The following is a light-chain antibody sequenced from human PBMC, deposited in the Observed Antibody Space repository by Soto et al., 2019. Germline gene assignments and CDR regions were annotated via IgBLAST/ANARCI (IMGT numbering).Light chain of an antibody. J-gene: IGLJ1*01. CDR3: CSFAYFTYV. V-gene: IGLV2-23*02. CDR1: SSDIGSYDL. Sequence: QSVLTQPASVSGSPGQSITISCTGTSSDIGSYDLVSWYQQHPGTAPKLIIYEVTKRPSGVSTRFSGSKSGNTASLTISGLQAVVEADYYCCSFAYFTYVFGTGTKVTV. CDR2: EVT.